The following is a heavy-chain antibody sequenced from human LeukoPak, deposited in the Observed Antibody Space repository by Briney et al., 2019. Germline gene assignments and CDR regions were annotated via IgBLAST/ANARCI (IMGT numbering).Heavy chain of an antibody. CDR3: AREMGYTSYDMDV. J-gene: IGHJ6*02. CDR2: IWYDGSNK. D-gene: IGHD5-18*01. CDR1: GFTFSSYG. Sequence: GGSLRLSCAASGFTFSSYGMHWVRQAPGKGLEWVAVIWYDGSNKYYADSVKGRFTISRDNSKNTLYLQMNSLRAEDTAVYYCAREMGYTSYDMDVWGQGTTVTVSS. V-gene: IGHV3-33*01.